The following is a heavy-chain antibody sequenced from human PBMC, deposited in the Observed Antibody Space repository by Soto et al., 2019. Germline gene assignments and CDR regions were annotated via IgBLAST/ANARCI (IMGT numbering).Heavy chain of an antibody. D-gene: IGHD1-20*01. CDR3: ATSQKGYNWNYFDH. CDR2: VFYTGFT. CDR1: GASISGSYYY. V-gene: IGHV4-39*01. J-gene: IGHJ4*02. Sequence: PSETLSLTCAVSGASISGSYYYWAWLRQSPGKGPEWIGSVFYTGFTSYNPSLESRVSVSVDTSKSQFSLKLSAVTAADTAVYYCATSQKGYNWNYFDHWGQGALVTDS.